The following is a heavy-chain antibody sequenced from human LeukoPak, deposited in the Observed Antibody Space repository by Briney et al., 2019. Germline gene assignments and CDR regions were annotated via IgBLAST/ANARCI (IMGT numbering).Heavy chain of an antibody. CDR3: AGRVTGYSSGYVY. V-gene: IGHV3-23*01. Sequence: SGGSLGLSCVASGITFSNYAVSWVRQAPEKGLDWVSVISGSAHKIRYADSVKGRFTISRDNSENIVYLQMNNLRAEDTAVYYCAGRVTGYSSGYVYWGQGTLVTVSS. CDR1: GITFSNYA. D-gene: IGHD5-18*01. J-gene: IGHJ4*02. CDR2: ISGSAHKI.